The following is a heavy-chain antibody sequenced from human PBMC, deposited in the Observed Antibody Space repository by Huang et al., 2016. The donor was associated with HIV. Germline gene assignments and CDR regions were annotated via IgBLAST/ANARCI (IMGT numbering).Heavy chain of an antibody. CDR3: ATLEVYAFDI. J-gene: IGHJ3*02. CDR1: GFTFSSYG. CDR2: IRYDGSNK. D-gene: IGHD1-20*01. V-gene: IGHV3-30*02. Sequence: QVQLVESGGGVVQPGGSLRLACAASGFTFSSYGRHWVRQAPGKGLEWVALIRYDGSNKYYADSVEGLFTISRDNSKNTLYLQMNGLRAEDTAVYYGATLEVYAFDIWGQGTMVTVSS.